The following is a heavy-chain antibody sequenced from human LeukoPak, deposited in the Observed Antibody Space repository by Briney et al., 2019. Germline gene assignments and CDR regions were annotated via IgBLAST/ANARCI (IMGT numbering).Heavy chain of an antibody. CDR2: IRFDGKNK. CDR3: ASRTKSKSLGAFDL. Sequence: PGGSLRLSCAASGFTFSNYGMHWVRQAPGKGLEWVALIRFDGKNKYYTDSVEGRFTISRDNSQNTLFLQMNNLRPEDTAVYYCASRTKSKSLGAFDLWGQGTMVTVSS. D-gene: IGHD1-14*01. J-gene: IGHJ3*01. CDR1: GFTFSNYG. V-gene: IGHV3-30*02.